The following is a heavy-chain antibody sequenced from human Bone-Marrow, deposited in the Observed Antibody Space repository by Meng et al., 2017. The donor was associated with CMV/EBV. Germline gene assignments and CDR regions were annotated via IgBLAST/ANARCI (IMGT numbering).Heavy chain of an antibody. Sequence: GESLKISCAASGFTFISYAMTWVRQAPGKGLEWVASIDGSGRRIYYADSVKGRFTISRDNSKNTLSLQMNSLRAEDTAVYYCTKDGGYSRSNNWYAAFDIWGQGTMVTVSS. D-gene: IGHD2-2*01. V-gene: IGHV3-23*01. J-gene: IGHJ3*02. CDR2: IDGSGRRI. CDR1: GFTFISYA. CDR3: TKDGGYSRSNNWYAAFDI.